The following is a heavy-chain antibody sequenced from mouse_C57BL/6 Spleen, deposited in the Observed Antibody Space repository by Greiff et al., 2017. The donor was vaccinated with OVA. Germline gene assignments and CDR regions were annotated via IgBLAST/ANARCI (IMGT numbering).Heavy chain of an antibody. V-gene: IGHV1-18*01. CDR3: ARKDYSDAMDY. Sequence: VQLKQSGPELVKPGASVKIPCKASGYTFTDYNMDWVKQSHGKSLEWIGDINPNNGGTIYNQKFKGKATLTVDKSSSTAYMELRSLTSEDTAVYYCARKDYSDAMDYWGQGTSVTVSS. D-gene: IGHD2-12*01. J-gene: IGHJ4*01. CDR1: GYTFTDYN. CDR2: INPNNGGT.